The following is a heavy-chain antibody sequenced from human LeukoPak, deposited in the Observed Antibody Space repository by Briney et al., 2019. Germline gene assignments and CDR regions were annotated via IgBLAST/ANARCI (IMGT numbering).Heavy chain of an antibody. CDR2: ISAYNGNT. D-gene: IGHD3-3*01. V-gene: IGHV1-18*01. CDR1: GYTFTSYG. CDR3: ARDRAWSGYKVGMDV. J-gene: IGHJ6*02. Sequence: ASVKVSCKASGYTFTSYGISWVRQAPGQGLEWMGWISAYNGNTNYAQKLQGRATMTTDTSTSTAYMELRSLRSDDTAVYYCARDRAWSGYKVGMDVWGQGTTVTVSS.